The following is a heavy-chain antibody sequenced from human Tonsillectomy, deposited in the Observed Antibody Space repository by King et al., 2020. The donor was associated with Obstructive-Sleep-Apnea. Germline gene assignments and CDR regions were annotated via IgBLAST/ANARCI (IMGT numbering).Heavy chain of an antibody. CDR3: ARNSGSDYYFDY. V-gene: IGHV1-2*02. D-gene: IGHD5-12*01. Sequence: QLVKSGAEVKMPGASLNVSCKPSGYTFTGYYMHWVRQAPGQGLEWMGWIDPYSGGTNYAQKCQGRVTMARDTSISTAYMELSRLRSDDTAVYYCARNSGSDYYFDYWGQGTLVTVSS. J-gene: IGHJ4*02. CDR1: GYTFTGYY. CDR2: IDPYSGGT.